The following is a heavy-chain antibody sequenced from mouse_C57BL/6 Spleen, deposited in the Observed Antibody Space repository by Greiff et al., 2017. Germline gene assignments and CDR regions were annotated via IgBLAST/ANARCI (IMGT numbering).Heavy chain of an antibody. CDR1: GYTFTDYE. CDR3: TREEVYDGYPYAMDY. D-gene: IGHD2-3*01. J-gene: IGHJ4*01. V-gene: IGHV1-15*01. Sequence: VKLQESGAELVRPGASVTLSCKASGYTFTDYEMHWVKQTPVHGLEWIGAIDPETGGTAYNQKFKGKAILTADKSSSTAYMELRSLTSEDSAVYYCTREEVYDGYPYAMDYWGQGTSVTVSS. CDR2: IDPETGGT.